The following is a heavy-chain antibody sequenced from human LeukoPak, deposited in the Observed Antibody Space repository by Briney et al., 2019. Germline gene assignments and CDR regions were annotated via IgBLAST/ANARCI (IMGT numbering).Heavy chain of an antibody. Sequence: GGSLRLSCAASGFIVSSYAMHWVRQAPGKGLEWVAVTSYDGSKEDYADSVKGRFTISGDKSKNTVYLQMNSLRPEDTAVYYCARGYDILTGYYSGLGKDWGQGTLVTVST. J-gene: IGHJ4*02. CDR2: TSYDGSKE. CDR3: ARGYDILTGYYSGLGKD. CDR1: GFIVSSYA. V-gene: IGHV3-30*04. D-gene: IGHD3-9*01.